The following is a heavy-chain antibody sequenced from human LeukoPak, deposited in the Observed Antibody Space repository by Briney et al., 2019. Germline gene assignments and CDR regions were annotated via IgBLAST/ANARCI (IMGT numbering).Heavy chain of an antibody. J-gene: IGHJ3*02. V-gene: IGHV3-64D*09. CDR1: GFTFSTHS. D-gene: IGHD1-26*01. CDR2: ISGSGGTT. CDR3: VKDLGGAWAFDI. Sequence: GGSLRLSCSASGFTFSTHSMHWVRQAPGKGLEYVSTISGSGGTTYYADSVKGRFTISRANSKNSVYLQMSSLRAEDTAMYHCVKDLGGAWAFDIWGQGTMVTVSS.